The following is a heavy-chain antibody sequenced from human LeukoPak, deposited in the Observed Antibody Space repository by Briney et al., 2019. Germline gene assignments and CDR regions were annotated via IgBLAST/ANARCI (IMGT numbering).Heavy chain of an antibody. J-gene: IGHJ3*02. CDR1: GYSFIVHG. CDR2: ISIFNGNA. V-gene: IGHV1-18*01. D-gene: IGHD5/OR15-5a*01. Sequence: VASVKVSFTASGYSFIVHGITWVRQAPGQGLEWMGWISIFNGNAHYAQKLQGRVTMTTDTSTTTAYMELRSLISDDTAVYYCARDRTSTVSSPSDSFDIWGQGTMVTVSS. CDR3: ARDRTSTVSSPSDSFDI.